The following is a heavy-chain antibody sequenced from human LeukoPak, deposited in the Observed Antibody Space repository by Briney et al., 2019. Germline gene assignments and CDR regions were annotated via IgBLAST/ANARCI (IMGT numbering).Heavy chain of an antibody. CDR3: ARDQRAITMVRGVKIGYGMDA. CDR1: GYTFTSYY. CDR2: INPSGGST. J-gene: IGHJ6*02. Sequence: ASVKVSCKASGYTFTSYYMHWVRQAPGQGLEWMGIINPSGGSTSYAQKFQGRVTMTRDTSTSTVYMELSSLRSEDTAVYYCARDQRAITMVRGVKIGYGMDAWGQGTTVTVSS. D-gene: IGHD3-10*01. V-gene: IGHV1-46*01.